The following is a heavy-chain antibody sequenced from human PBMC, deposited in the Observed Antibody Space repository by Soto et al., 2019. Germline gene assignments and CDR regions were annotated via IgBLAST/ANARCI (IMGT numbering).Heavy chain of an antibody. J-gene: IGHJ6*02. V-gene: IGHV4-59*01. CDR2: IYYSGST. CDR1: GGSISSYY. D-gene: IGHD3-10*01. CDR3: AGGLLWFGESYYYGMDV. Sequence: SETLSLTCTVSGGSISSYYWSWIRQPPGKGLEWIGYIYYSGSTNYNPSLKSRVTISVDTSKNQFSLKLSSVTAADTAVYYCAGGLLWFGESYYYGMDVWGQGTTVTVSS.